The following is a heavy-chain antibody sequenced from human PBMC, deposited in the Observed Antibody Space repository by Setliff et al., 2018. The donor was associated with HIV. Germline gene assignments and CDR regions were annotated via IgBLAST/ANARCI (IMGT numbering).Heavy chain of an antibody. D-gene: IGHD6-19*01. Sequence: SETLSLTCTVSGDSITSGHFYWGWIHQAPGKGLEWIGNILDGRVTFFNPSLRGRVTISVDASKNQVSLNLRSVTAADSAVYHCARPHSGRGGGAYFDPWGQGILVPSPQ. V-gene: IGHV4-39*01. CDR3: ARPHSGRGGGAYFDP. CDR2: ILDGRVT. CDR1: GDSITSGHFY. J-gene: IGHJ5*02.